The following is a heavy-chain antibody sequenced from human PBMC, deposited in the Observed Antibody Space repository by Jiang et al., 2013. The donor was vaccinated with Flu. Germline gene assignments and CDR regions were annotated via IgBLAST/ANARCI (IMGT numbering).Heavy chain of an antibody. CDR1: GGSISSSSYY. Sequence: VLLKPSETLSLTCTVSGGSISSSSYYWGWIRQPPGKGLEWIGSIYYSGSTYYNPSLKSRVTISVDTSKNQFSLKLSSVTAADTAVYYCARTWREGAAGIPLYWGQGTLVTV. CDR2: IYYSGST. V-gene: IGHV4-39*07. CDR3: ARTWREGAAGIPLY. D-gene: IGHD6-13*01. J-gene: IGHJ4*02.